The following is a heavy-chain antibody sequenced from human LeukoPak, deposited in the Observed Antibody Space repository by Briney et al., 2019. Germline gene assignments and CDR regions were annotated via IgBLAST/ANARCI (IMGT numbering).Heavy chain of an antibody. J-gene: IGHJ5*02. Sequence: ASVKVSCKASGYTFTSYGISWLRQAPGQGLEWMGWISAYNGNTNYAQKLQGRVTMTTDTSTSTAYMELRSLRSDDTAVYYCARGYCSGGSCYPTNWFDPWGQGTLVTVSS. V-gene: IGHV1-18*01. CDR2: ISAYNGNT. CDR1: GYTFTSYG. CDR3: ARGYCSGGSCYPTNWFDP. D-gene: IGHD2-15*01.